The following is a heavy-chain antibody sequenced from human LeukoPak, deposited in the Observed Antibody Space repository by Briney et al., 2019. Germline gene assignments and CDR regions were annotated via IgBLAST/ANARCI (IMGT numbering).Heavy chain of an antibody. CDR2: ISGNGGST. V-gene: IGHV3-23*01. Sequence: PGGSLRLSCVASGFTFSIYAMSWVRQTPGKGLEWVSAISGNGGSTFYADSVKGRFSISRDNSKNTLYLQMSPLRGEDTAVYYCAKDGDYGDFDYWGQGTLVTVSS. CDR1: GFTFSIYA. J-gene: IGHJ4*02. D-gene: IGHD4-17*01. CDR3: AKDGDYGDFDY.